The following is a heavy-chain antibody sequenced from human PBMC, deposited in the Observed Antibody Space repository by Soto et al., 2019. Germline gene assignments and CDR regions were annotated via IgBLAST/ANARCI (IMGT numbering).Heavy chain of an antibody. CDR2: MNPNSGNT. D-gene: IGHD6-13*01. J-gene: IGHJ6*03. CDR1: GYTFTSYD. V-gene: IGHV1-8*01. CDR3: ARSHGYSSSWPHKTKYYYYYYMDV. Sequence: ASVKVSCKASGYTFTSYDINWVRQATGQGLEWMGWMNPNSGNTGYAQKFQGRVTMTRNTSISTAYMELSSLRSEDTAVYYCARSHGYSSSWPHKTKYYYYYYMDVWGKGTTVTVSS.